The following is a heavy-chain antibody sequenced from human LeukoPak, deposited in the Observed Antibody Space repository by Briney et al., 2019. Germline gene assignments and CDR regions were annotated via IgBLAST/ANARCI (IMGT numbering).Heavy chain of an antibody. CDR3: ARVQYYYDSSGYPLY. V-gene: IGHV3-74*01. CDR1: GFTFSSYW. Sequence: GGSLRLSCAASGFTFSSYWMHWVRQAPGKGLVWVSRINSDGSSTSYADSVKGRFTISRDNAKNTLYLQMNSLRAEDTAVYYCARVQYYYDSSGYPLYWGQGTLVTVSS. D-gene: IGHD3-22*01. J-gene: IGHJ4*02. CDR2: INSDGSST.